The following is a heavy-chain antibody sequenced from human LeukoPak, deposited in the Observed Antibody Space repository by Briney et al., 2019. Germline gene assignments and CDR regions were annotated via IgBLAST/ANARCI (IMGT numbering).Heavy chain of an antibody. CDR1: GGSISGYY. CDR3: AREVAYSSGWYRFFDS. J-gene: IGHJ4*02. V-gene: IGHV4-59*08. Sequence: SDTLSLTCTVSGGSISGYYWSWIRQPPGKGLEWIGYVYYSGSTNYNPSFKSRVTISVDTSKKQFSLKLSSVTAADTAVYYCAREVAYSSGWYRFFDSWGQGTLVTVSS. D-gene: IGHD6-19*01. CDR2: VYYSGST.